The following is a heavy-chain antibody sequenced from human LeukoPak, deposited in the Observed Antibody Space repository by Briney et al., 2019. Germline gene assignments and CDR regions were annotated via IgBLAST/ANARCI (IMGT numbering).Heavy chain of an antibody. CDR1: GGSFGGYY. D-gene: IGHD3-3*01. CDR3: ARQDNYDFWSGYLDY. Sequence: SETLSLTCAVYGGSFGGYYWSWIRQPPGKGLEWIGSIYYSGSTYYNPSLKSRVTISVDTSKNQFSLKLSSVTAADTAVYYCARQDNYDFWSGYLDYWGQGTLVTVSS. V-gene: IGHV4-34*01. J-gene: IGHJ4*02. CDR2: IYYSGST.